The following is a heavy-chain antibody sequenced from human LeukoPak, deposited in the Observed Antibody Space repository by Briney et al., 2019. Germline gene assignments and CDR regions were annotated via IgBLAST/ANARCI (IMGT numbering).Heavy chain of an antibody. Sequence: SGPTLVKPTQTLTLTCTFSGFSLSTSGVGVGWIRQPPGKALEWLALIYWDDDKRYSPSLKSRLTITKDTSKNQVVLTMSIMDPVDTATYYCAHSVRLRYFDWSYRDFYYHYYMDVWGEGTAVTISS. J-gene: IGHJ6*03. CDR3: AHSVRLRYFDWSYRDFYYHYYMDV. D-gene: IGHD3-9*01. CDR2: IYWDDDK. CDR1: GFSLSTSGVG. V-gene: IGHV2-5*02.